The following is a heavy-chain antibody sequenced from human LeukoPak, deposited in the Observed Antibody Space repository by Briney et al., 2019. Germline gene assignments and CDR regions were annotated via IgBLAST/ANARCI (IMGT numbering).Heavy chain of an antibody. V-gene: IGHV3-72*01. D-gene: IGHD6-13*01. CDR2: IRNKGNSYTT. J-gene: IGHJ4*02. CDR1: GFTFSGHY. Sequence: GGSLRLSCAASGFTFSGHYMDWVRQTPGKGPEWVGRIRNKGNSYTTEYAASVKGRFTISRDDSKNSVYLQMNSLKTEDTAVYYCARSSSSWYPLLDYWGQGTQVTVSS. CDR3: ARSSSSWYPLLDY.